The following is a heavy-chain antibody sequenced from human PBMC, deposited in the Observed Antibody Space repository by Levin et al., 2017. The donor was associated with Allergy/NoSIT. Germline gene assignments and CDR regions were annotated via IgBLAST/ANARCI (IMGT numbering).Heavy chain of an antibody. CDR3: ARGRRLHYFDY. CDR2: INPSGGST. J-gene: IGHJ4*02. CDR1: GYTFTSYY. Sequence: ASVKVSCKASGYTFTSYYLHWVRQAPGQGLEWMGIINPSGGSTNYAQKFQGRVTMTRDTSTSTVYMELSSLRSEDTAVYYCARGRRLHYFDYWGQGTLVTVSS. D-gene: IGHD4-17*01. V-gene: IGHV1-46*01.